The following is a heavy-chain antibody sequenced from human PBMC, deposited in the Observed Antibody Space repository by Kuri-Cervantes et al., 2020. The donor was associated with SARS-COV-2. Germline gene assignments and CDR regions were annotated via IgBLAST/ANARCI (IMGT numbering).Heavy chain of an antibody. D-gene: IGHD5-12*01. CDR2: TNSDGSST. Sequence: GGSLRLSCAASGFTFSSYWMHWVRQAPGKGLVWVSRTNSDGSSTSYADSVKGRFTISRDNAKNTLYLQMNSLRAEDTAVYYCARAGTASGYDQYYYYYYGMDVWGQGTTVTVSS. V-gene: IGHV3-74*01. J-gene: IGHJ6*02. CDR1: GFTFSSYW. CDR3: ARAGTASGYDQYYYYYYGMDV.